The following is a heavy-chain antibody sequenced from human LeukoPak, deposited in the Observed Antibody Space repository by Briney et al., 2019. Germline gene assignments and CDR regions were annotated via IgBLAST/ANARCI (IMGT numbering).Heavy chain of an antibody. CDR1: EYTFITYY. Sequence: GSVKVSCKASEYTFITYYLHWVRQAPGQGREWLGIINPTVGGTTYAQKFLGRVTMTRDTSTSTVYMELSSLRSDDTAVYYCASGSDRSGSPLDYWGQGTLVTVSS. V-gene: IGHV1-46*01. D-gene: IGHD3-3*01. CDR2: INPTVGGT. CDR3: ASGSDRSGSPLDY. J-gene: IGHJ4*02.